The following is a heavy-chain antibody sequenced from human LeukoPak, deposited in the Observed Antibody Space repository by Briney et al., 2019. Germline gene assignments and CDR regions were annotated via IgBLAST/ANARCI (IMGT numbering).Heavy chain of an antibody. Sequence: PGGSLRLSCAASGFTFSSYEMNWVRQAPGKGLEWVSYISSSGSTIYYADSVKGRFTISRDNAKNSLYLQMNSLRAEDTAVYYCARERTYYYGSGSYHPLDYWGQGALVTVSS. J-gene: IGHJ4*02. CDR2: ISSSGSTI. CDR3: ARERTYYYGSGSYHPLDY. V-gene: IGHV3-48*03. CDR1: GFTFSSYE. D-gene: IGHD3-10*01.